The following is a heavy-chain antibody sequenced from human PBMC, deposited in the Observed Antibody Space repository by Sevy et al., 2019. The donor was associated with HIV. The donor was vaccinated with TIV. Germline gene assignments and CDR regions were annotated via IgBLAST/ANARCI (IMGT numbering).Heavy chain of an antibody. V-gene: IGHV4-59*01. Sequence: SETLSLTCTVSGGSISSYYWCWIRQPPGKGLEWIGYIYYSGSTNYNPSLKSRVTISVDTSKNQFSLKLSSVTAADTAVYYCASGGRHYYDSSGYYEFGTFDYWGQGTLVTVSS. CDR1: GGSISSYY. CDR2: IYYSGST. J-gene: IGHJ4*02. D-gene: IGHD3-22*01. CDR3: ASGGRHYYDSSGYYEFGTFDY.